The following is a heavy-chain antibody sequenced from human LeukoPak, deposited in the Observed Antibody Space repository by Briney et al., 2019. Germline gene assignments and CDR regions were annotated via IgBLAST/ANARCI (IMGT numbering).Heavy chain of an antibody. CDR3: ARDQPIGYNYGYPFDN. CDR2: ISSSGSTI. V-gene: IGHV3-11*04. J-gene: IGHJ4*02. D-gene: IGHD5-18*01. Sequence: GGSLRLSCAASGFTFSDYYMSWIRQAPGKGLEWVSFISSSGSTIYYADSVKGRFTISRDNAKNSLYLQMNNLRVEDTAVYYCARDQPIGYNYGYPFDNWGQGTLVTVSS. CDR1: GFTFSDYY.